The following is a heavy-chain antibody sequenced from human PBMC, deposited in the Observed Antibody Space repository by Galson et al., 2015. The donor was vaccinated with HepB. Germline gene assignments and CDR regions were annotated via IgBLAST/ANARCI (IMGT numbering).Heavy chain of an antibody. Sequence: SLRLSCAASGFTFSNYGMHWVRQAPGKGLEWVAYIRYDGSVKYYGDSVKGRFAISRDNSENTPYLQMNSLRAEDTAVYYCARNTPSSGYHGLHYGGQGTLVTVSS. CDR3: ARNTPSSGYHGLHY. CDR2: IRYDGSVK. V-gene: IGHV3-30*02. CDR1: GFTFSNYG. D-gene: IGHD5-12*01. J-gene: IGHJ4*02.